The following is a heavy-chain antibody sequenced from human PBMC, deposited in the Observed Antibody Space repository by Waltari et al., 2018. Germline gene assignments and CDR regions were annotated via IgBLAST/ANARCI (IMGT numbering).Heavy chain of an antibody. CDR3: ARGIAPRRFLKDYMDV. D-gene: IGHD3-3*01. CDR2: IYYSGST. Sequence: QLQLQESGPGLVKPSETLSLTCTVSGGSISSSSYYWGWIRQPPGKGLEWIGSIYYSGSTYYNPSLKSRVTISVDTSKNQFSLKLSSVTAADTAVYYCARGIAPRRFLKDYMDVWGKGTTVTVSS. CDR1: GGSISSSSYY. J-gene: IGHJ6*03. V-gene: IGHV4-39*07.